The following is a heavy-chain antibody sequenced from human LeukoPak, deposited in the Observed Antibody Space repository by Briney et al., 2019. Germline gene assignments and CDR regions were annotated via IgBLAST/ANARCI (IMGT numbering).Heavy chain of an antibody. V-gene: IGHV3-48*02. J-gene: IGHJ4*02. D-gene: IGHD3-9*01. CDR2: ITSSSTTI. CDR1: GFTFSSYS. CDR3: ARAASGNTSGYYY. Sequence: PGGSLRRSCAASGFTFSSYSMNWVRQAPGKGLEWVSYITSSSTTIYYADSVKGRFTISRDNAKNSLYLQMNSLRDEDTAVYYCARAASGNTSGYYYWGQGTLVTVSS.